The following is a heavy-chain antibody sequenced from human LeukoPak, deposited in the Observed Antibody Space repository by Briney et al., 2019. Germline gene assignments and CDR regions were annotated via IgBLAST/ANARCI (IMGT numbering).Heavy chain of an antibody. CDR2: VNHTGST. CDR1: DDSITMYY. V-gene: IGHV4-59*01. CDR3: ARGRVSSSTWYSTYYYYFYMDV. Sequence: PSETLSLTCSVSDDSITMYYWTWIRQPPGKGLEWIGYVNHTGSTNFNPSLNGRVSISRDTTKNLFSLRLRSVTAADTAVYFCARGRVSSSTWYSTYYYYFYMDVWGKGTTVTVSS. J-gene: IGHJ6*03. D-gene: IGHD1-1*01.